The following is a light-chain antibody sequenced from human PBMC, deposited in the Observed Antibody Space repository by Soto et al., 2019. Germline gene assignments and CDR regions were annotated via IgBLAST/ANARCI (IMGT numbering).Light chain of an antibody. CDR1: SSDVGGYNY. V-gene: IGLV2-8*01. CDR3: ASYTGSDTLV. CDR2: EVS. Sequence: QSALTQPPSASGSPGQSVTISCTGTSSDVGGYNYVSWYQQHPGKAPKLIIFEVSKRPSGVPDRLSGSKSGNTASLTVSGLQVEDEADYYCASYTGSDTLVFGGGTKLTVL. J-gene: IGLJ2*01.